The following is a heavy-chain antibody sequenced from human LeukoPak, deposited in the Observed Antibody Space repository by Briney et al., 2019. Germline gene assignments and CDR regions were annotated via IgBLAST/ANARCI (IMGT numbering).Heavy chain of an antibody. D-gene: IGHD2-2*01. J-gene: IGHJ5*02. CDR2: ISGSGGST. CDR1: EFTFSIYA. CDR3: ARDGCSSTSCRFYNWFDP. Sequence: PGESLRLSCAASEFTFSIYAMTWVRQAPGKGLEWVSTISGSGGSTHYADSVKGRFTISRDNAKNSLFLQMNSLRAEDTAVYYCARDGCSSTSCRFYNWFDPWGQGTLVTVSS. V-gene: IGHV3-23*01.